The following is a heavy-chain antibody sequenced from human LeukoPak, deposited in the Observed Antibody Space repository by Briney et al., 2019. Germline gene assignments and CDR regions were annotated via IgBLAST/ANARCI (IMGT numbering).Heavy chain of an antibody. J-gene: IGHJ4*02. Sequence: PGGSLRLSCTVSGFSVSSNSMSWVRQAPGKGLEWVSFIYSGTTHYSDSVKGRFTISRDNSKNTLYLQMNSLGVEYTAVYYCARRAGAYSHPYDYWGQGTLVTVSS. CDR1: GFSVSSNS. CDR2: IYSGTT. CDR3: ARRAGAYSHPYDY. D-gene: IGHD4/OR15-4a*01. V-gene: IGHV3-53*01.